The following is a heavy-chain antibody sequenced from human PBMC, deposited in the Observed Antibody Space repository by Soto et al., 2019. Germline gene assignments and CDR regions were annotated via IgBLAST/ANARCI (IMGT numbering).Heavy chain of an antibody. CDR2: ISAYNGNT. CDR1: GYTFTSYG. D-gene: IGHD6-19*01. Sequence: QVPLVQSGAEVKKPGASVKVSCKASGYTFTSYGISWVRQAPGQGLEWMGWISAYNGNTNYAQKLQGRVTMTTDTSTSTAYMELRSLRSDDTAVYYCARDDSGWYSLYYYGMDVWGQGTTVTVSS. V-gene: IGHV1-18*01. J-gene: IGHJ6*02. CDR3: ARDDSGWYSLYYYGMDV.